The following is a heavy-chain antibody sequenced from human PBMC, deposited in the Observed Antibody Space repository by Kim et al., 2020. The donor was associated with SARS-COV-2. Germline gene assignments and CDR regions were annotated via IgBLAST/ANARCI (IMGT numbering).Heavy chain of an antibody. Sequence: GGSLRLSCAASEFTFNNYWMHWVRQAPGKGLVWVSRINSDESSTTYADSVKGRFTISRDNAKNTLYLQMNSLRAEDTAVYYCARGGRGRDDAFDIWGQGTMVTFSS. J-gene: IGHJ3*02. V-gene: IGHV3-74*03. CDR3: ARGGRGRDDAFDI. D-gene: IGHD3-10*01. CDR1: EFTFNNYW. CDR2: INSDESST.